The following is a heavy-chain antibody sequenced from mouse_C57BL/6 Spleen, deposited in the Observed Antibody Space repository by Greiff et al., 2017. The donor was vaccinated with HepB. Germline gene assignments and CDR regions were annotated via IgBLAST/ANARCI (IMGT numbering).Heavy chain of an antibody. Sequence: EVQRVESGEGLVKPGGSLKLSCAASGFTFSSYAMSWVRQTPEKRLEWVAYISSGGDYIYYADTVKGRFTISRDNARNTLYLQMSSLKSEDTAMYYCTREGYGSSVYFDVWGTGTTVTVSS. CDR3: TREGYGSSVYFDV. CDR2: ISSGGDYI. D-gene: IGHD1-1*01. J-gene: IGHJ1*03. CDR1: GFTFSSYA. V-gene: IGHV5-9-1*02.